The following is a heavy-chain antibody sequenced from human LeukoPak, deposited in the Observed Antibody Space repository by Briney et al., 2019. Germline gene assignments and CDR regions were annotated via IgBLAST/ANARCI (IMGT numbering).Heavy chain of an antibody. CDR1: GGTFSSYA. CDR2: IIPILGIA. V-gene: IGHV1-69*04. J-gene: IGHJ4*02. D-gene: IGHD1-26*01. Sequence: GSSVKVSCKASGGTFSSYAISWVRQAPGQGLEWMGRIIPILGIANYAQKFQGRVTITADKSTSTAYMELSSLRSEDTAVYYCARGVEGDRAVGATPVDYWGQGTLVTVSS. CDR3: ARGVEGDRAVGATPVDY.